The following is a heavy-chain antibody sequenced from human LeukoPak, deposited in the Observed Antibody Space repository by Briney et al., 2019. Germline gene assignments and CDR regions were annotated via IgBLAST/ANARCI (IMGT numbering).Heavy chain of an antibody. CDR1: GGSFSGYY. Sequence: SETLSLTCAVYGGSFSGYYWSWIRQPPGKGLEWIGEINHSGSTNYNPSLKSRVTISVDTSKNQFSLKLSSVTAADTAVYYCARGRGSSSWYYYYYYYMDVWGKGTTVTVSS. D-gene: IGHD6-13*01. J-gene: IGHJ6*03. CDR2: INHSGST. V-gene: IGHV4-34*01. CDR3: ARGRGSSSWYYYYYYYMDV.